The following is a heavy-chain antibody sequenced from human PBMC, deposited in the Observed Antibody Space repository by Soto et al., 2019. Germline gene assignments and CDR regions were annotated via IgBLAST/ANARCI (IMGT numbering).Heavy chain of an antibody. CDR2: IDPSDSYT. Sequence: PGESLEISCKGSGYSFTSYWISCVRQMPGKGLEWMGRIDPSDSYTNYSPSFQGHVTISADKSIRTAYLQWSSPKASDTAMYYCASGAYYYGMEVWGQGTTVTVSS. D-gene: IGHD3-10*01. J-gene: IGHJ6*02. CDR3: ASGAYYYGMEV. V-gene: IGHV5-10-1*01. CDR1: GYSFTSYW.